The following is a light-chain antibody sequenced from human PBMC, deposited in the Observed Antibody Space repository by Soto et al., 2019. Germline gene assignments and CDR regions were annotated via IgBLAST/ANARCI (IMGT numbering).Light chain of an antibody. J-gene: IGKJ5*01. CDR3: QQRSNLIT. V-gene: IGKV3-15*01. CDR2: DAS. CDR1: QSISRS. Sequence: EIVLTQSPAILSVSPGERATLSCRASQSISRSLAWYQQKPGQAPRLLISDASTRATGIPARFSGSGSGTEFTLTISSLQSEDFALYYCQQRSNLITFGQGTRLEIK.